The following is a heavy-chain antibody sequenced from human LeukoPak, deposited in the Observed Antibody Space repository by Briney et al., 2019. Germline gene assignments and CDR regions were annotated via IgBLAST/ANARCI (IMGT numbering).Heavy chain of an antibody. CDR2: ISGSGDTT. Sequence: GGSLRLSCAASGFISSNHAMTWVRQAPGKGLEWVSTISGSGDTTYYADSVKGRFTISGDNSKNTLYLQMSSLRAEDTALYYCARRGPNWGFFDYWGRGTLVTVSS. J-gene: IGHJ4*02. V-gene: IGHV3-23*01. D-gene: IGHD7-27*01. CDR1: GFISSNHA. CDR3: ARRGPNWGFFDY.